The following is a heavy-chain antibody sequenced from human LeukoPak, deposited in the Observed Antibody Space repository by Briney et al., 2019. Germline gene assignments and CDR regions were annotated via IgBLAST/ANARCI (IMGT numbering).Heavy chain of an antibody. Sequence: PSETLSLTCTVSRGSISSYYWSWIRQPPGKGLEWIAYIHDRRKTNYNPSLNRRVTISVDTSKNQFSLKLSSVNAGDTAVYYCARGRITIFGVLTPHFDYWGQGILVTVSS. CDR1: RGSISSYY. V-gene: IGHV4-59*01. D-gene: IGHD3-3*01. CDR2: IHDRRKT. J-gene: IGHJ4*02. CDR3: ARGRITIFGVLTPHFDY.